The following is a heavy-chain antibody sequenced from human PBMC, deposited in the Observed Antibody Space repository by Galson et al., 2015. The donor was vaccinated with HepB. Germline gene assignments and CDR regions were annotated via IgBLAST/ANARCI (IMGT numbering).Heavy chain of an antibody. CDR3: ARDLTIVGVVLYYMDV. CDR2: INSDGSST. Sequence: SLRLSCAASGFTFSSYWMHWVRQAPGKGLVWVSRINSDGSSTNYADSVKGRFTISRDNAKNTLYLQMNSLRAEDTAVYYCARDLTIVGVVLYYMDVGGKGTTGTVSS. V-gene: IGHV3-74*01. CDR1: GFTFSSYW. J-gene: IGHJ6*03. D-gene: IGHD3-3*01.